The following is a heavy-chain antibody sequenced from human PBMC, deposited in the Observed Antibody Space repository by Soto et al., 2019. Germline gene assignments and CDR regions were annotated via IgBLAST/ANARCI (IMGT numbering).Heavy chain of an antibody. Sequence: GGSLGLSCAASGFTFSSFGIHWVRQAPGKGLEWVAVISYDGVDKYYADSVKGRFTISRDYAKNSLYLQMDSLRHEDTAVYYCARGAVTGTSLFDYSGLGTLVTVSS. CDR1: GFTFSSFG. V-gene: IGHV3-30*12. CDR3: ARGAVTGTSLFDY. J-gene: IGHJ4*02. D-gene: IGHD6-19*01. CDR2: ISYDGVDK.